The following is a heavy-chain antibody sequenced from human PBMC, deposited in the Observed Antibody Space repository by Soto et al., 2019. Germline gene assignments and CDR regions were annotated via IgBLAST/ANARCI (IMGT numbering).Heavy chain of an antibody. Sequence: QVLLQQSGPGLVEPSQTLSLTCAVSGGSISSEYYHWTWIGPSPGKGLEGIVYLHYTGASMNNPSLKSRRTMSVDTSKNTFTRQMDPVTAAYKAVAFCAREEDGGDRDHYAMDVWGQGTPVTVSS. D-gene: IGHD2-21*02. V-gene: IGHV4-30-4*08. CDR1: GGSISSEYYH. CDR2: LHYTGAS. J-gene: IGHJ6*02. CDR3: AREEDGGDRDHYAMDV.